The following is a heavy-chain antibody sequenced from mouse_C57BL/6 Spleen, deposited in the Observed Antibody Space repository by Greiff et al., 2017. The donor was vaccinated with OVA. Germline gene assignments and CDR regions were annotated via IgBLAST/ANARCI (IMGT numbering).Heavy chain of an antibody. J-gene: IGHJ3*01. CDR3: AREDYGSSFAY. V-gene: IGHV3-6*01. Sequence: ESGPGLVKPSQSLSLTCSVTGYSITSGYYWNWIRQFPGNKLEWMGYISYDGSNNYNPSLKNRISITRDPSKNQFFLKLNSVTTEDTATYYCAREDYGSSFAYWGQGTLVTVSA. D-gene: IGHD1-1*01. CDR2: ISYDGSN. CDR1: GYSITSGYY.